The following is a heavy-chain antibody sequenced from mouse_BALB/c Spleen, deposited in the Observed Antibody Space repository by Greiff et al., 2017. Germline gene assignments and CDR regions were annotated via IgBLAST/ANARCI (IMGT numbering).Heavy chain of an antibody. CDR3: ARDSSGYPPYAMDY. Sequence: VQLQQSGPELVKPGASVKMSCKASGYTFTSYVMHWVKQKPGQGLEWIGYINPYNDGTKYNEKFKGKATPTSDKSSSTAYMELSSLTSEDSAVYYCARDSSGYPPYAMDYWGQGTSVTVSS. V-gene: IGHV1-14*01. CDR2: INPYNDGT. D-gene: IGHD3-2*01. J-gene: IGHJ4*01. CDR1: GYTFTSYV.